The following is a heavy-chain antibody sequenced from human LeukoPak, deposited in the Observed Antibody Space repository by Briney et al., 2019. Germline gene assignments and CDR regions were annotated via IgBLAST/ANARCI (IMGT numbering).Heavy chain of an antibody. CDR1: GFTFSSYS. D-gene: IGHD2-21*02. Sequence: GGSLRLSCAASGFTFSSYSMNWVRQAPGKGLEWVSSISSSSSYIYYAESVKGRFTISRDNAKNSLYLQMNSLRAEDTAVYYCARLVTAIPNYFDYWGQGTLVTVSS. J-gene: IGHJ4*02. CDR2: ISSSSSYI. V-gene: IGHV3-21*01. CDR3: ARLVTAIPNYFDY.